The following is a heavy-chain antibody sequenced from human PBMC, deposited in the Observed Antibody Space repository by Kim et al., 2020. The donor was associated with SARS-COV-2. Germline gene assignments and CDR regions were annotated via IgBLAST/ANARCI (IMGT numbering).Heavy chain of an antibody. Sequence: SETLSLTCAVYGGSFSGYYWSWIRQPPGKGLEWIGEINHSGSTNYNPSLKSRVTISVDTSKNQFSLKLSSVTAADTAVYYCASRGYCSSTSCYKPGNWFDPWGQGTLVTVSS. J-gene: IGHJ5*02. CDR3: ASRGYCSSTSCYKPGNWFDP. V-gene: IGHV4-34*01. CDR2: INHSGST. CDR1: GGSFSGYY. D-gene: IGHD2-2*02.